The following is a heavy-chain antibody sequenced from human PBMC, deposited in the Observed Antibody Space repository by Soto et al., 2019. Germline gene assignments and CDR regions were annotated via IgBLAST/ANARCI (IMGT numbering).Heavy chain of an antibody. V-gene: IGHV5-51*01. Sequence: GESLKISCRGSGYYSNSYWIAWVRQMPGKGLEWLVSVYVIDSETKYSPSFRGQVTISADKSTNTAYLHWSSLKASDTAMYYCVRRGTLSGRDDFDVWGEGTMVTVSS. D-gene: IGHD5-12*01. CDR2: VYVIDSET. CDR3: VRRGTLSGRDDFDV. CDR1: GYYSNSYW. J-gene: IGHJ3*01.